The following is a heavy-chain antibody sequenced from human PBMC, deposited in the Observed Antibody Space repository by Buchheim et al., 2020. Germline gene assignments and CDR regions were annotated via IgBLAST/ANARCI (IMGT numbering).Heavy chain of an antibody. Sequence: EVQLLESGGGLVQPGGSLRLSCAVSGFTFRSNAMSWVRQAPGQGLQWVSAISGSGDRTYYVDSVKGRFTISRDNSKQTLYLQMNSLRAEDTAIYYCVKEYGKVGPSFDFWGPGTL. CDR1: GFTFRSNA. CDR2: ISGSGDRT. CDR3: VKEYGKVGPSFDF. J-gene: IGHJ4*02. D-gene: IGHD1-26*01. V-gene: IGHV3-23*01.